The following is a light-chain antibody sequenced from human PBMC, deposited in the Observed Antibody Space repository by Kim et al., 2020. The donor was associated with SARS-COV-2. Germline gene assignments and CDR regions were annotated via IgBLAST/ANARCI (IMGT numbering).Light chain of an antibody. CDR3: QQSHGFPYS. CDR2: AAS. CDR1: QSISTS. Sequence: SASVGDRTIITCRASQSISTSLNWYQQKPGKAPNLLIYAASSLQSGVPSRFSGSGSGTDFTLTISNLQPEDFAIYYCQQSHGFPYSFGQGTKLEIK. J-gene: IGKJ2*03. V-gene: IGKV1-39*01.